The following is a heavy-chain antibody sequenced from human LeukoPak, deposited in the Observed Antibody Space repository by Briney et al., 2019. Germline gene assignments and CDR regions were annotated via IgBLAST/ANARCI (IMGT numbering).Heavy chain of an antibody. CDR1: GYSISSGYY. J-gene: IGHJ6*03. CDR2: IYNSGST. Sequence: PSETLSLTCTVSGYSISSGYYWGWIRQPPGKGLEWIGSIYNSGSTYYNPSLKSRVTISVDTSKNQFSLKLRSVTAADTAMYYCTRGSIAYYYMDVWGKGTTVTISS. D-gene: IGHD3-22*01. V-gene: IGHV4-38-2*02. CDR3: TRGSIAYYYMDV.